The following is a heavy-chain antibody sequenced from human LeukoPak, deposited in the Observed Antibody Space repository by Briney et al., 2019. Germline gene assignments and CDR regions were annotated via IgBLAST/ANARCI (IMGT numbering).Heavy chain of an antibody. CDR2: INPSAAGT. J-gene: IGHJ4*02. CDR3: ARASPPFDQ. V-gene: IGHV1-46*01. Sequence: ASVMVSFKASGYTFTPYYMHCVRQAPGQGLEWVAIINPSAAGTSYAQKFQGRVTMTSDPSTSTVYMELSSLRSEDTAVYYCARASPPFDQGGQGPLVTVS. CDR1: GYTFTPYY.